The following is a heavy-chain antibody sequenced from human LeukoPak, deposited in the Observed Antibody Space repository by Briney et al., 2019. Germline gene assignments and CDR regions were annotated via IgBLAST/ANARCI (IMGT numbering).Heavy chain of an antibody. Sequence: ASVKVSCKASGYTFTSYYMHWVRQAPGHGREWMGLISPSGGSTSYAQKFQGRVTMTSDTSTSTVYMELRSLRSEDTALYYYAITRVMATTRPYFAYWGQGTLVTVSS. D-gene: IGHD5-24*01. V-gene: IGHV1-46*01. CDR3: AITRVMATTRPYFAY. CDR1: GYTFTSYY. CDR2: ISPSGGST. J-gene: IGHJ4*02.